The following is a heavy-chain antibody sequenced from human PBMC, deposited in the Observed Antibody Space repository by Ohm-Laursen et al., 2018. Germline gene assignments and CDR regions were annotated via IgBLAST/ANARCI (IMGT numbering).Heavy chain of an antibody. CDR2: IDKSGAYT. Sequence: SLRLSCAASGFTFSIYGMAWVRQAPGKGLEWVSAIDKSGAYTWNADSVKGRFTISRDNSKNTLYLQMNSLRAEDTAVYYCAKDPLAYAPPLNWLDPWGQGTLVTVSS. J-gene: IGHJ5*02. CDR1: GFTFSIYG. D-gene: IGHD4-17*01. V-gene: IGHV3-23*01. CDR3: AKDPLAYAPPLNWLDP.